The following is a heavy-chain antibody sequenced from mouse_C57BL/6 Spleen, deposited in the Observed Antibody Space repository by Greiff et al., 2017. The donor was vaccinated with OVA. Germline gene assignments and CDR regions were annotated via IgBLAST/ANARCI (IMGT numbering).Heavy chain of an antibody. Sequence: VQLQQPGAELVRPGSSVKLSCKASGYTFTSYWMHWVKQRPIQGLEWIGNIDPSDSETHYNQKFKDKATLTVDKSSSTAYMQLSSLTSEDSAVYYCARGGSGYSYYAMDYWGQGPSVTVSS. CDR1: GYTFTSYW. J-gene: IGHJ4*01. CDR3: ARGGSGYSYYAMDY. CDR2: IDPSDSET. V-gene: IGHV1-52*01. D-gene: IGHD3-2*02.